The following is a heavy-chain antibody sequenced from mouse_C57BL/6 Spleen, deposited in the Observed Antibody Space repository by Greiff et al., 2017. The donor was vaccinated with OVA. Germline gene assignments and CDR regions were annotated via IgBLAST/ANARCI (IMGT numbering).Heavy chain of an antibody. V-gene: IGHV5-9-1*02. CDR3: TREGGDSSGYGYYFDY. CDR2: ISSGGDYI. D-gene: IGHD3-2*02. CDR1: GFTFSSYA. Sequence: DVMLVESGEGLVKPGGSLKLSCAASGFTFSSYAMSWVRQTPEKRLEWVAYISSGGDYIYYADTVKGRFTISRDNARNTLYLQMSSLKSEDTAMYYCTREGGDSSGYGYYFDYWGQGTTLTVSS. J-gene: IGHJ2*01.